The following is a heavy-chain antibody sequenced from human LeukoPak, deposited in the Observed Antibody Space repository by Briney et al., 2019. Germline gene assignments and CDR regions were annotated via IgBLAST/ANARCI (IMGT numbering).Heavy chain of an antibody. D-gene: IGHD3-10*01. CDR1: GPSTCSY. J-gene: IGHJ5*02. V-gene: IGHV4-59*01. Sequence: SETLSLTCSVSGPSTCSYWSWIRQTPGKGLEWIGNIYSGSTNYNPSFESRVTVSLDTSKNQFSLRLTSVTAADTALYYCARDGYGSGSYGWFDPWGQGTLVTVSS. CDR2: IYSGST. CDR3: ARDGYGSGSYGWFDP.